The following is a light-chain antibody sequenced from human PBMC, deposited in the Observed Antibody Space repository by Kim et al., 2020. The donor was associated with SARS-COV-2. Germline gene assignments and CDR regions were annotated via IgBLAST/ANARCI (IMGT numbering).Light chain of an antibody. CDR2: GAS. CDR3: QQYGSSPRGT. V-gene: IGKV3-20*01. Sequence: PGERATLSCRASQSVSSSYLAWYQQKPGQAPRLLIYGASSRATGIPDRFSGSGSGTDFTLTISRLEPEDFAVYYCQQYGSSPRGTFGQGTKV. J-gene: IGKJ1*01. CDR1: QSVSSSY.